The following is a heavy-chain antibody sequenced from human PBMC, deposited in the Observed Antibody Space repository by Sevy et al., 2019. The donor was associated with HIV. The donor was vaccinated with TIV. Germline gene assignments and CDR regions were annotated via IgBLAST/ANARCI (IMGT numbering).Heavy chain of an antibody. V-gene: IGHV4-30-4*01. Sequence: SETLSLTCTVSGGSISSGDYYWSWIRQPPGKGLEWIGYIYYSGSTYYNPSLKSRVTISVDTSKNQFSLKLSSVPAADTAVYYCARATMIVVVPPTVWFDPWGQGTLVTVSS. D-gene: IGHD3-22*01. CDR2: IYYSGST. CDR3: ARATMIVVVPPTVWFDP. CDR1: GGSISSGDYY. J-gene: IGHJ5*02.